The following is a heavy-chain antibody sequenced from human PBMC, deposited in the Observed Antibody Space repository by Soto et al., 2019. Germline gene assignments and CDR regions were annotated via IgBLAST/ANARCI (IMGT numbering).Heavy chain of an antibody. CDR1: GYTFTSYG. D-gene: IGHD6-13*01. CDR3: ARDRSIAAAGTGDWFDP. CDR2: ISPYNGNT. V-gene: IGHV1-18*01. Sequence: GASVKVSCKASGYTFTSYGISWVRQAPGQGLEWMGWISPYNGNTNYAQKLQGRVTMTTDTSTSTAYMELRSLRSDDTAVYYCARDRSIAAAGTGDWFDPWGQGTLVTVSS. J-gene: IGHJ5*02.